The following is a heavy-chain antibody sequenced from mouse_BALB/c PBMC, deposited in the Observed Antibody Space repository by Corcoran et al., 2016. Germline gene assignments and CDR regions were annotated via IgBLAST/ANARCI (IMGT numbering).Heavy chain of an antibody. V-gene: IGHV8-8*01. D-gene: IGHD1-1*01. CDR1: GFSLSTSGMG. CDR2: IWWDDDK. CDR3: ARIYYYGSSY. J-gene: IGHJ2*01. Sequence: QVTLKESGPGILQPSQTLSLTCSFSGFSLSTSGMGVGWIRQPSGKGLEWLAHIWWDDDKYYNTALKSGLTISKDTSKNQVFLKIASVDTADTATYYCARIYYYGSSYWGQGTTLTVPS.